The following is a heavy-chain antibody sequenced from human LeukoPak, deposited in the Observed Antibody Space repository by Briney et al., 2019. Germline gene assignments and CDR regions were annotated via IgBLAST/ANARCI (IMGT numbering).Heavy chain of an antibody. V-gene: IGHV3-7*03. CDR3: ARGGTSGYYGTYFDY. D-gene: IGHD3-22*01. Sequence: PGGSLRLSCAASGFTFSSYWMSWVRQAPGKGLEWVANIKQDGSEKYYVDSVKGRFTISRDNAKNSLYLQMNSLRAEDTAVYYCARGGTSGYYGTYFDYWGQGTLVTVSS. J-gene: IGHJ4*02. CDR2: IKQDGSEK. CDR1: GFTFSSYW.